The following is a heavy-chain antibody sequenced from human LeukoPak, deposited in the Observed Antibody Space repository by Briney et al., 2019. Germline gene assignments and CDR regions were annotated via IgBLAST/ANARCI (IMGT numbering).Heavy chain of an antibody. CDR2: IYYSGST. CDR1: GGSISSYY. Sequence: SETLSLTCTVSGGSISSYYWSWIRQPPGKGLEWIGYIYYSGSTNYNHSLTSRVTISVDTYKNQFSMKLSSVTAADTAVFYCARGNGYYDYVWGSYRPADLNFDYWRKGTLVTVSS. J-gene: IGHJ4*02. D-gene: IGHD3-16*02. CDR3: ARGNGYYDYVWGSYRPADLNFDY. V-gene: IGHV4-59*01.